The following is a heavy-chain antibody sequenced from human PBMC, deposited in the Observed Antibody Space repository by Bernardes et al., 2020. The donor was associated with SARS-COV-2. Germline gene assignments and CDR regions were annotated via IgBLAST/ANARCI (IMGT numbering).Heavy chain of an antibody. Sequence: SETLSLTCAVYGESFFDHFWSWIRQTPGKGLEWIGQINHRGNTNYNPSLTSRVTISVDTSRKQVSLKLTSVTAADTAVYYCAREGLRILEWPPPGWFDPWGQGTLVTVSA. CDR1: GESFFDHF. J-gene: IGHJ5*02. CDR3: AREGLRILEWPPPGWFDP. D-gene: IGHD3-3*01. V-gene: IGHV4-34*01. CDR2: INHRGNT.